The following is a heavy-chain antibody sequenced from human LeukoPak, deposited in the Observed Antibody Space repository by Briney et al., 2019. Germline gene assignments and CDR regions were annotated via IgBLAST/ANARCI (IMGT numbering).Heavy chain of an antibody. J-gene: IGHJ1*01. CDR2: ISYDGSNK. Sequence: GGSLRLSCAASGFTFSTYAVHWVRQAPGKGLEWVAVISYDGSNKYYTDSVKGRFTISRDNSKNTLYLQMNSLRTEDTAVYYCARDILTGSQSRFQHWGQGTLVTVSS. CDR1: GFTFSTYA. D-gene: IGHD3-9*01. V-gene: IGHV3-30-3*01. CDR3: ARDILTGSQSRFQH.